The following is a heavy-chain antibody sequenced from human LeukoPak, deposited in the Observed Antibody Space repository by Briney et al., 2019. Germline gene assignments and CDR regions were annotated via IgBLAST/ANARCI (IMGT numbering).Heavy chain of an antibody. V-gene: IGHV1-69*05. J-gene: IGHJ4*02. CDR3: ARDREWLRPYYFDY. CDR2: IIPIFGTA. D-gene: IGHD5-12*01. CDR1: GGTFSSYA. Sequence: SVKVSCKASGGTFSSYAISWVRQAPGQGLEWMGGIIPIFGTANYAQNLQGRVTMTTDTSTSTAYMELRSLRSDDTAVYYCARDREWLRPYYFDYWGQGTLVTVSS.